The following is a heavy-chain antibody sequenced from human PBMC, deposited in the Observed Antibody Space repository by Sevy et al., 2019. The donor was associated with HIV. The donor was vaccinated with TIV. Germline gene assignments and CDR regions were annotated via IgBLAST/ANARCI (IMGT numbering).Heavy chain of an antibody. CDR1: GFTFSRSG. J-gene: IGHJ4*02. V-gene: IGHV3-30*02. CDR2: IRFDGSAK. Sequence: WGSLRLSCAASGFTFSRSGMHWVRQAPGKGLEWLTFIRFDGSAKYYADSVKGRFTISRDNSKNTLYFQMNSLRPEDTAVYYCMKTPLGRVSGTGYWGQGTLVTVSS. D-gene: IGHD3-9*01. CDR3: MKTPLGRVSGTGY.